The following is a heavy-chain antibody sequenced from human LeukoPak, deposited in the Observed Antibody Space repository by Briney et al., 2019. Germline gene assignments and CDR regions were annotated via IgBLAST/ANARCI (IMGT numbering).Heavy chain of an antibody. D-gene: IGHD4-23*01. CDR1: GGSISSGGYY. CDR3: ARRLIYGGSSWYFDL. J-gene: IGHJ2*01. Sequence: SETLSLTCTVSGGSISSGGYYWGWIRQPPGKGLEWIGYIYFSGNTNYNPPLKSRVTISLDTSKNQFSLNLSSVTAADTAVYYCARRLIYGGSSWYFDLWGRGTLVTVSS. CDR2: IYFSGNT. V-gene: IGHV4-61*05.